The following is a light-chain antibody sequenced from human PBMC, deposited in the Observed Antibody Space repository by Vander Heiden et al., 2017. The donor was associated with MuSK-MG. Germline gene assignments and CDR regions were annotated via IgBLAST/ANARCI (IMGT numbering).Light chain of an antibody. Sequence: QSALTQPPSASGSPGQSVTISCTGTRSDVGGYHYVSWSQQHPGKALIRSRYEVSKRPSGVPDRFYASKSATKASLTVSGLQAEEDSYEFCSSYAGSNYVFGTGTKLTVL. J-gene: IGLJ1*01. CDR3: SSYAGSNYV. V-gene: IGLV2-8*01. CDR2: EVS. CDR1: RSDVGGYHY.